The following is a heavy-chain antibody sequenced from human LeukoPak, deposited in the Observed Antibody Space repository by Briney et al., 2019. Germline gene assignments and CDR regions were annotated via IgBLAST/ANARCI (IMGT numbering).Heavy chain of an antibody. V-gene: IGHV4-39*01. CDR3: ASGIAARPNWFDP. J-gene: IGHJ5*02. CDR1: GGSISTSDSY. D-gene: IGHD6-6*01. Sequence: SETLSLTCIVFGGSISTSDSYWGWIRLAPGKGLEWIGTIYYSGTTYYNPSFKSRVTISVDTSKNQFSLRLTSVTAADTAVYYCASGIAARPNWFDPWGQGTLVTVSS. CDR2: IYYSGTT.